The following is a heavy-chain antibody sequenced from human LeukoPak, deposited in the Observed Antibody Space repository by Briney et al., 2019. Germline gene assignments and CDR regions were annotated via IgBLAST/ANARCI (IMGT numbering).Heavy chain of an antibody. CDR1: GGSISSYY. D-gene: IGHD3/OR15-3a*01. V-gene: IGHV4-59*08. CDR2: IYYSGST. J-gene: IGHJ4*02. Sequence: PSETLSLTCTVSGGSISSYYWSWIRQPPGKGLEWIGYIYYSGSTNYNPSLKSRVTISVDTSKNQFSLKLSSVTAADTAVYYCARLNFNPEEDWSVDYWGQGTLVTVSS. CDR3: ARLNFNPEEDWSVDY.